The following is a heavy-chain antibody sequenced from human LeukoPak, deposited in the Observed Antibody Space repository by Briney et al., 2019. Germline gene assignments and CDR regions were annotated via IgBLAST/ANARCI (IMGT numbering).Heavy chain of an antibody. CDR2: IYYSGST. CDR1: GGSISSSSYY. Sequence: SETLSLTCTVSGGSISSSSYYWGWIRQPPGKGLEWIGSIYYSGSTYYNPSLKSRATISVDTSKNQFSVKLSSVTAADTAGYYXXXXXXIFGVVTQYYFDYWGQGTLVTVSS. D-gene: IGHD3-3*01. V-gene: IGHV4-39*07. CDR3: XXXXXIFGVVTQYYFDY. J-gene: IGHJ4*02.